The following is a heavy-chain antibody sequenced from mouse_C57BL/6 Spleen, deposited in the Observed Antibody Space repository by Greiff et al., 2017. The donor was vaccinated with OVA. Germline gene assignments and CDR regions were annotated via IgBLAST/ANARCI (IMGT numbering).Heavy chain of an antibody. Sequence: EVHLVESGAELVKPGASVKLSCTASGFNIKDYYMHWVKQRTEQGLEWIGRIDPEDGDTKYAPKFQGKATITADTSSNTAYLQLSSLTSEDTAVYYCASQLRLRGDAMDYWGQGTSVTVSS. J-gene: IGHJ4*01. CDR2: IDPEDGDT. CDR1: GFNIKDYY. V-gene: IGHV14-2*01. CDR3: ASQLRLRGDAMDY. D-gene: IGHD3-2*02.